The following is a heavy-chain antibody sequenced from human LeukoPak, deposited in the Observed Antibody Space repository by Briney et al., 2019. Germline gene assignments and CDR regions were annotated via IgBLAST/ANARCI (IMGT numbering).Heavy chain of an antibody. Sequence: ASVKVSCKASGYTFTSYGISWMRQAPGQGLEWVGWISAYNGNTNYAQKLQGRVTMTTDTSTSTAYMELRSLRSDDTAVYYCARVWSIAVAGPANWSDPWGQGTLVTVSS. CDR3: ARVWSIAVAGPANWSDP. V-gene: IGHV1-18*01. CDR2: ISAYNGNT. CDR1: GYTFTSYG. D-gene: IGHD6-19*01. J-gene: IGHJ5*02.